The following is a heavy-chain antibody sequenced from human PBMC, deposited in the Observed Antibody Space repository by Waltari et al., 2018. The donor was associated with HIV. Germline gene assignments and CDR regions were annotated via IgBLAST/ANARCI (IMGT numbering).Heavy chain of an antibody. CDR2: SYCGGST. D-gene: IGHD3-3*01. Sequence: EVQLVESGGGLIQPGGSLSLSCPASGLTVRSYYLPWVRQGPGKGVEWVAVSYCGGSTCYADSVEGRFTISRDNSKNTLYLQMNSLRAEDTAVYYCARARTYYDFWSGNYSPDYFDYWGQGTLITVSS. CDR1: GLTVRSYY. J-gene: IGHJ4*02. CDR3: ARARTYYDFWSGNYSPDYFDY. V-gene: IGHV3-53*01.